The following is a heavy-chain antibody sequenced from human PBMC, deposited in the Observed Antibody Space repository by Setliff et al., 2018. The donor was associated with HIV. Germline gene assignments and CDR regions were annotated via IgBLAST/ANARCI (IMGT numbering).Heavy chain of an antibody. CDR3: ARDFSWATDS. CDR1: GFTFSASY. D-gene: IGHD2-15*01. CDR2: IRHDGDVQ. V-gene: IGHV3-30*02. J-gene: IGHJ4*02. Sequence: GGSLRLSCAASGFTFSASYMTWIRQAPGKGLEWVAFIRHDGDVQIYADSVKGRFTASRDNPKNTVSLQLNSLRIEDTAVYYCARDFSWATDSWGQGTLVTVSS.